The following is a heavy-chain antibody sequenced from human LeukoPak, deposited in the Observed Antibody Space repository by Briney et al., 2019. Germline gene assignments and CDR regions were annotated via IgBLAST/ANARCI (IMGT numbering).Heavy chain of an antibody. CDR1: GFTFSSYA. J-gene: IGHJ4*02. D-gene: IGHD3-16*01. CDR3: ARDNLGFGPGSASQDY. CDR2: IWYYGSKK. V-gene: IGHV3-33*01. Sequence: PGNSLRLSCAASGFTFSSYAMRWARQAPDKGLEWVAVIWYYGSKKYYPDSVKGRFTISRDDSGNTVSLQMNILRVEDTAVYYCARDNLGFGPGSASQDYWGRGALVSVSS.